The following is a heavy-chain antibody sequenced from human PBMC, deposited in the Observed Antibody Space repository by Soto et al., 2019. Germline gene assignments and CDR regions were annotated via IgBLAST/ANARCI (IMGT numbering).Heavy chain of an antibody. V-gene: IGHV3-74*01. CDR2: INSDGSTT. CDR3: ARDLTTTPY. CDR1: GFTFSSYW. D-gene: IGHD1-1*01. Sequence: GGSLRLSCAASGFTFSSYWIHWVRQAPGKGLVWVSRINSDGSTTNYADSVKGRFTISRDNAKNTLYLQMNSLTDEDTAVYYCARDLTTTPYWGQGTLVTVSS. J-gene: IGHJ4*02.